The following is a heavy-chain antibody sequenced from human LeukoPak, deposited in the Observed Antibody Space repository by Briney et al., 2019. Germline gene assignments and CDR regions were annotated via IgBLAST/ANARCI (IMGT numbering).Heavy chain of an antibody. V-gene: IGHV4-30-2*01. D-gene: IGHD2-8*01. Sequence: PSETLSLTCAVSGGSISSGGYSWSWIRQPPGKGLEWIGYIYHSGSTYYNPSLKSRVTISVDRSKNQFSLKLSSVTAADTAVYYCARTSPKNGAFDIWGQGTMVTVSS. CDR1: GGSISSGGYS. CDR2: IYHSGST. CDR3: ARTSPKNGAFDI. J-gene: IGHJ3*02.